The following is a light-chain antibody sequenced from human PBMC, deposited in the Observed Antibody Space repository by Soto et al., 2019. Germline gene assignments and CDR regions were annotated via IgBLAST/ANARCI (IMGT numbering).Light chain of an antibody. J-gene: IGKJ4*01. Sequence: ESVLTQSPGTLSLSPGERATLSCRASQRVSSSLLWYQQTPGQAPRLLIYGASTRATGIPDRFSGSGSGKDFTLTISRLEPEDFAVYYCQQSTTSPLTFGGGTKVEIK. CDR2: GAS. CDR3: QQSTTSPLT. CDR1: QRVSSS. V-gene: IGKV3-20*01.